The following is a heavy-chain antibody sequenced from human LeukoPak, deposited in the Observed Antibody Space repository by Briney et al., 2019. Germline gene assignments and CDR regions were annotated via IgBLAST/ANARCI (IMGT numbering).Heavy chain of an antibody. CDR2: INPNSGGT. CDR3: ARVVPAAFGVDP. V-gene: IGHV1-2*02. J-gene: IGHJ5*02. D-gene: IGHD2-2*01. CDR1: GYTFTGYY. Sequence: GASVKVSCTASGYTFTGYYMHWVRQAPGQGLEWMGWINPNSGGTNYAQKFQGRVTMTRDTSISTAYMELSRLRSDDTAVYYCARVVPAAFGVDPWGQGTLVTVSS.